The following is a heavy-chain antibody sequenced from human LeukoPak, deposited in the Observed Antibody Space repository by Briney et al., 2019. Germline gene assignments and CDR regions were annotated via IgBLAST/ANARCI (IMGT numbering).Heavy chain of an antibody. J-gene: IGHJ4*02. Sequence: PSETLSLTCTVSGGSISSSSYYWGWIRQPPGKGLEWIGSIYYSGSTYYNPSLKSRVTISVDTSKNQFSLKLSSVTAADTAVYYCARDDRGTWIPYFDYWGQGTLVTVSS. CDR2: IYYSGST. CDR1: GGSISSSSYY. D-gene: IGHD5-12*01. CDR3: ARDDRGTWIPYFDY. V-gene: IGHV4-39*07.